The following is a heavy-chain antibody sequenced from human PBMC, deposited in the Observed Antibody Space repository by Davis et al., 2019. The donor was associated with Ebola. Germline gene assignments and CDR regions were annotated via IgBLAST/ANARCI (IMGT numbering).Heavy chain of an antibody. CDR3: AKSGLSFGVVKYHYGMDV. Sequence: GESLKISCAASGFTFSSYAMGWVRQAPGKGLEWVSVISGSGGSTYYADSVKGRFTISRDNSKNTLYLQMNSLRAEDTAVYYCAKSGLSFGVVKYHYGMDVWGKGTTVTVSS. CDR1: GFTFSSYA. CDR2: ISGSGGST. V-gene: IGHV3-23*01. J-gene: IGHJ6*04. D-gene: IGHD3-3*01.